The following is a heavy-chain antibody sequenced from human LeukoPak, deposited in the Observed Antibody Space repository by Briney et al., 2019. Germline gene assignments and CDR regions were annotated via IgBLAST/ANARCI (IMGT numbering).Heavy chain of an antibody. CDR2: INPNSGGT. CDR1: GYTFTGYY. J-gene: IGHJ4*02. CDR3: ARVPGYSSGVAPDY. Sequence: ASVKVSCKASGYTFTGYYMHWVRQAPGQGLEWMGWINPNSGGTNYAQKFQGRVTMTRDTSISTAYMELSRLRSDDTAVYYCARVPGYSSGVAPDYWGQGTLVTVS. D-gene: IGHD2-15*01. V-gene: IGHV1-2*02.